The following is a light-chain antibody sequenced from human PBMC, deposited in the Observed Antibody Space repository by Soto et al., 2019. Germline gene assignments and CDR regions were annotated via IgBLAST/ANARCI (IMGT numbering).Light chain of an antibody. CDR1: SGHSNYA. J-gene: IGLJ2*01. Sequence: QLVLTQSPSASASLGASVKLTCTLSSGHSNYAIAWHQQQSEKGPRYLMKLNSDGSHNKGDGIPDRFSGSSSGAERYLTISSLQSADEADYYCQTWGSGIVVFGGGTKVTVL. V-gene: IGLV4-69*01. CDR3: QTWGSGIVV. CDR2: LNSDGSH.